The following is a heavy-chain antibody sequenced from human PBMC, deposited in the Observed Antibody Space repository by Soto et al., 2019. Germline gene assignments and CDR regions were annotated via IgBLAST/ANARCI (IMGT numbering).Heavy chain of an antibody. CDR2: IYYSGST. D-gene: IGHD6-13*01. V-gene: IGHV4-31*03. Sequence: QVQLQESGPGLVKPSQTLSLTCTVSGGSISGGGYYWSWIRQHPGKGLEWIGYIYYSGSTYYNPSLRSRVTISVDTSKNQFSLKLSSVTAADTAVYYCARGSHSSSWYGPYFDYWGQGTLVTVSS. CDR3: ARGSHSSSWYGPYFDY. J-gene: IGHJ4*02. CDR1: GGSISGGGYY.